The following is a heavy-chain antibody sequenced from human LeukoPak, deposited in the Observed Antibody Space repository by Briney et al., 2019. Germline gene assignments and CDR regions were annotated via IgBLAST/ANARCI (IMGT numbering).Heavy chain of an antibody. J-gene: IGHJ4*02. Sequence: SVKVSCKASEGSFRDYAISWVRRAPGQGLQWLGGIVPMFGTANYAQQLQGRVTITADESTTTVYMELNSLRSEDTAVYYCARDLAAAGIGEFDSWGQGTLVTVSS. V-gene: IGHV1-69*13. CDR1: EGSFRDYA. CDR3: ARDLAAAGIGEFDS. D-gene: IGHD6-13*01. CDR2: IVPMFGTA.